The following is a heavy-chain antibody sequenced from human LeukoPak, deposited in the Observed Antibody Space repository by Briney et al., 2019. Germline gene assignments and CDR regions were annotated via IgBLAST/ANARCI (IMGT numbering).Heavy chain of an antibody. J-gene: IGHJ3*02. V-gene: IGHV5-10-1*01. CDR2: IDPGDSYS. CDR1: GSIFTSYW. CDR3: ARQKWRGGDSDAFDI. Sequence: GGPRNISCQRLGSIFTSYWIRWARQLPGKGREGMGRIDPGDSYSKSSPSFQGHVTISADKSISTAFLQWSSLKASDTAKYYCARQKWRGGDSDAFDIWGQGTMITVSS. D-gene: IGHD4-23*01.